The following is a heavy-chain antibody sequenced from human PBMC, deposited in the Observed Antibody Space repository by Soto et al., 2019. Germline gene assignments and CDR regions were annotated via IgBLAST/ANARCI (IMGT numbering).Heavy chain of an antibody. Sequence: SQTLSLTWAISGEGVSSNSAAWNWIRQSPSRGLEWLGRTYYRSKWYNDYAVSVKSRITINPDTSKNQFSLQLNSVTPEDTAVYYCARVYYGSGMNDAFDIWGQGTMVTVSS. J-gene: IGHJ3*02. CDR1: GEGVSSNSAA. CDR2: TYYRSKWYN. CDR3: ARVYYGSGMNDAFDI. V-gene: IGHV6-1*01. D-gene: IGHD3-10*01.